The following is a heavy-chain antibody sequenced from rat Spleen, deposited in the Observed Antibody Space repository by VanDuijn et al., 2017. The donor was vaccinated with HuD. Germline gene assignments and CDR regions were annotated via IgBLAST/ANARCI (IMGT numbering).Heavy chain of an antibody. Sequence: EVQLQESGPGLVKPSQSLSLTCSVTGYSITSNYWGWIRKLPGNKMEWMGYISYSGTTGYNPSLKSRISITRDTSKNQFFLQLNSITADDTATYYCASIIRGVMDAWGQGASVTVSS. J-gene: IGHJ4*01. V-gene: IGHV3-1*01. CDR3: ASIIRGVMDA. CDR1: GYSITSNY. CDR2: ISYSGTT. D-gene: IGHD4-3*01.